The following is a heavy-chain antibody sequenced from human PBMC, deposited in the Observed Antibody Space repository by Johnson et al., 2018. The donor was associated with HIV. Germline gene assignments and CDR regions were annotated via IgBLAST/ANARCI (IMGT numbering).Heavy chain of an antibody. J-gene: IGHJ3*02. Sequence: VQLVESGGGLGKPGGSLRLSCAASGFTFSDYYMNWLRQAPGRGLEWVSVIYSGGTTYYADSVKGRFTISRDNAKNTLYLQMNSLRAEDTAVYYCAREVYRAFDIWGQGTMVTVSS. CDR1: GFTFSDYY. D-gene: IGHD2/OR15-2a*01. CDR3: AREVYRAFDI. CDR2: IYSGGTT. V-gene: IGHV3-66*01.